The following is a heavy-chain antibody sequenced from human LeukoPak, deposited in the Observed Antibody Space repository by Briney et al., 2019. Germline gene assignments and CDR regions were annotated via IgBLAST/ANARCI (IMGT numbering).Heavy chain of an antibody. Sequence: SVKVSCKASGGTFSSYAISWVRQAPGQGLEWMGGIIPIFGTANYAQKFQGRVTITADESTSTAYMKLSSLRSEDTAVYYCARAPDYGDDPIYFDYWGQGTLVTVSS. V-gene: IGHV1-69*01. J-gene: IGHJ4*02. CDR1: GGTFSSYA. D-gene: IGHD4-17*01. CDR2: IIPIFGTA. CDR3: ARAPDYGDDPIYFDY.